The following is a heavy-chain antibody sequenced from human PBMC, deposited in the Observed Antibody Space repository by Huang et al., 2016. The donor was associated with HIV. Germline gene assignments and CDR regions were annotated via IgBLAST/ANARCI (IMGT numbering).Heavy chain of an antibody. J-gene: IGHJ4*02. CDR2: IIPSLGTA. V-gene: IGHV1-69*13. Sequence: QVQLVQSGAEVKKPGSSVKVSCKASGGTFSSYAISWVRQAPGQGPEWVGGIIPSLGTANYAQKCQGRVTFTADESTSTADMERGGLRSEDTAVYYCARARGYYDSSVSYYFDYWGQGTLVTVSS. CDR1: GGTFSSYA. D-gene: IGHD3-22*01. CDR3: ARARGYYDSSVSYYFDY.